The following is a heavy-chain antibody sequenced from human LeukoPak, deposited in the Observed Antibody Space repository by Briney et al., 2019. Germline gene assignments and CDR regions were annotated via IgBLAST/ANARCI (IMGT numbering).Heavy chain of an antibody. CDR2: LYSGGST. V-gene: IGHV3-66*01. CDR1: GFTVSSNY. D-gene: IGHD5-12*01. J-gene: IGHJ6*03. Sequence: PGGSLRLSCAASGFTVSSNYMSWVPQAPGKGLEGGSVLYSGGSTYYADSVKGRFTISRDNSKNTLYLQMNSLRAEDTAVYYCARVEATTHYYYYYYMDVWGKGTTVTISS. CDR3: ARVEATTHYYYYYYMDV.